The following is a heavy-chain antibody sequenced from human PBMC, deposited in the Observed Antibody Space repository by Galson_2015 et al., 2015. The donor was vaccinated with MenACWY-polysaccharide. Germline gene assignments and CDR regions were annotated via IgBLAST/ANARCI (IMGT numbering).Heavy chain of an antibody. CDR2: IFNNGGP. Sequence: TLSLTCSVSGDSITNGGHHWTWLRQHPETGFDWIGYIFNNGGPKSNPSLRSRVTISSDTSRNQFSLHLTSMTAADTATYYCAGIPSTLTSFGWFDPWGQGILVTVSS. CDR1: GDSITNGGHH. D-gene: IGHD4-17*01. CDR3: AGIPSTLTSFGWFDP. V-gene: IGHV4-31*03. J-gene: IGHJ5*02.